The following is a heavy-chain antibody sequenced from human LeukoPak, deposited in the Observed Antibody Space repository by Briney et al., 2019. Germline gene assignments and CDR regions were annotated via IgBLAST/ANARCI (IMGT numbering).Heavy chain of an antibody. J-gene: IGHJ4*02. CDR3: ARGQAFITMIVVVTADLFDY. CDR2: ISSSGSTI. D-gene: IGHD3-22*01. Sequence: GGSLRLSCAASGFTFSDYYMSWIRQAPGKGLEWVSYISSSGSTIYYADSVKGRFTISRDNAKNSLYLQMNSLRAEDTAVYYCARGQAFITMIVVVTADLFDYWGQGTLVTVSS. V-gene: IGHV3-11*04. CDR1: GFTFSDYY.